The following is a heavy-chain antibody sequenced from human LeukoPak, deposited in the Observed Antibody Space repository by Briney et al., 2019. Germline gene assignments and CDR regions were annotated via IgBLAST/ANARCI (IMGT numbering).Heavy chain of an antibody. J-gene: IGHJ5*02. V-gene: IGHV3-48*01. CDR2: ISSSSSTI. D-gene: IGHD3-3*01. Sequence: GGSLRLSCAASGFTFSSYSMNWVRQAPGKGLEWVSYISSSSSTIYYADSVKGRFTISRDNTKNSLYLQMNSLRAEDTAVYYCARPPGRDFWSVWPPPPVWFDPWGQGTLVTVSS. CDR1: GFTFSSYS. CDR3: ARPPGRDFWSVWPPPPVWFDP.